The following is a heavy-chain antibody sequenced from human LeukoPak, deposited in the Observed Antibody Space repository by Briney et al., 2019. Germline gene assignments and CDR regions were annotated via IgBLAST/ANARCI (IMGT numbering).Heavy chain of an antibody. CDR2: IKQDGSEK. J-gene: IGHJ4*02. CDR3: ARDRPYYDFWSGYSDY. D-gene: IGHD3-3*01. CDR1: GFTFSSYW. Sequence: GGSQRLSCAASGFTFSSYWMSWVRQAPGKGLEWVANIKQDGSEKYYVDSVKGRFTISRDNAKNSLYLQMNSLRAEDTAVYYCARDRPYYDFWSGYSDYWGQGTLVTVSS. V-gene: IGHV3-7*01.